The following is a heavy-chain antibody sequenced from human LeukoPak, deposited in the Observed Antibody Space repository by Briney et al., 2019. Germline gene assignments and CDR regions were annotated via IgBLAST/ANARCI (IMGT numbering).Heavy chain of an antibody. Sequence: GGSLRLSCAASGFTFSGYSMNWVRQAPGKGLEWVSSISSSSSYIYCADSLRGRFTISRDNSKNSLYLQLESLRADDTALYFCATSHGWSPDHWGQGTLVTVSS. CDR2: ISSSSSYI. CDR3: ATSHGWSPDH. CDR1: GFTFSGYS. J-gene: IGHJ4*02. D-gene: IGHD6-19*01. V-gene: IGHV3-21*04.